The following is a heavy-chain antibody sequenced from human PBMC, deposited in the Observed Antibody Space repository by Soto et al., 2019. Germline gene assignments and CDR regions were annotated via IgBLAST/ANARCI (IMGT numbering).Heavy chain of an antibody. Sequence: GGSLRLSCAASGFTFSSYGMHWVRQSPGKGLEWVAVIWYDGSNKYYADSVKGRFTISRDNSKNTLYLQMNSLRAEDTAVYYCAREAAGNYVRKVVDYYYYGMDVWGQGTTVTVSS. CDR1: GFTFSSYG. CDR3: AREAAGNYVRKVVDYYYYGMDV. V-gene: IGHV3-33*01. J-gene: IGHJ6*02. CDR2: IWYDGSNK. D-gene: IGHD4-4*01.